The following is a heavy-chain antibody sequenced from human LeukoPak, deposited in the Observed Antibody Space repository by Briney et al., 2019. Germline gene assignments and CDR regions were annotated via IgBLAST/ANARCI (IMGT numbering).Heavy chain of an antibody. CDR1: GGTISSYY. CDR2: IYYSGST. J-gene: IGHJ4*02. Sequence: PSETLSLTCTVSGGTISSYYWSWIRQPPGKGLEWIGYIYYSGSTNYNPSLKSRVTMSVDTSKNQFSLKLTSVTAPDTAVYYCARETTYYFDYWGQGTLVTVSS. V-gene: IGHV4-59*12. D-gene: IGHD1-14*01. CDR3: ARETTYYFDY.